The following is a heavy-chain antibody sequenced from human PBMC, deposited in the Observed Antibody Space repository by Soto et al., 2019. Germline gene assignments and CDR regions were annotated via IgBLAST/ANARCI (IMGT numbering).Heavy chain of an antibody. CDR1: GFTFDDYA. J-gene: IGHJ4*02. Sequence: GGSLRLSCAASGFTFDDYAMHWVRQAPGKGLEWVSGISWNSGSIGYADSVKGRFTISRDNAKNSLYLQMNSLRAEDTALYYCAKDMGPYYYGSGSYQHDYWGQGTLVTVSS. CDR2: ISWNSGSI. D-gene: IGHD3-10*01. CDR3: AKDMGPYYYGSGSYQHDY. V-gene: IGHV3-9*01.